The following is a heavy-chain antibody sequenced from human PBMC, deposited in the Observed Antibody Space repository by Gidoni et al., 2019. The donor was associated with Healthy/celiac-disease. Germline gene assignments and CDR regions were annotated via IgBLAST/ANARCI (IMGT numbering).Heavy chain of an antibody. CDR1: GFTFDDYA. V-gene: IGHV3-9*01. D-gene: IGHD3-10*01. CDR2: ISWNSGSI. CDR3: AKDRQDANYGSGIFDY. J-gene: IGHJ4*02. Sequence: EVQLVESGGGLVQPGRSLRLSCAASGFTFDDYAMHWVRQAPGKGLEWVSGISWNSGSIGYADSVKGRFTISRDNAKYSLYLQMNSLRAEDTALYYCAKDRQDANYGSGIFDYWGQGTLVTVSS.